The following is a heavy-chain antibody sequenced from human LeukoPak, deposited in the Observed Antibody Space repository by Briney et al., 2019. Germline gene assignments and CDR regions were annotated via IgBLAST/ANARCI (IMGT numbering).Heavy chain of an antibody. Sequence: SETLSLTCAVSGGSISSYYWSWIRQPPGKGLEWIGYIYYSGSTNYNPSLMSRVTISVDTSKNQFSLKLSSVTAADTAVYYCASLHVEMATIALGYFDYWGQGTLVTVSS. J-gene: IGHJ4*02. D-gene: IGHD5-24*01. V-gene: IGHV4-59*08. CDR3: ASLHVEMATIALGYFDY. CDR1: GGSISSYY. CDR2: IYYSGST.